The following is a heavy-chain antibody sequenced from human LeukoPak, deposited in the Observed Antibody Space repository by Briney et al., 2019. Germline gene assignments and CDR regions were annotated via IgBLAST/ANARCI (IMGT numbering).Heavy chain of an antibody. CDR1: GGTFSSYA. CDR3: ASQYCSSTFRNGHWFDP. J-gene: IGHJ5*02. Sequence: ASVKVSCKASGGTFSSYAISWVRQAPGQGLEWMGRIIPIFGTANYAQKFQGRVTITTDESTSTAYMELSSLRSEDTAVYYCASQYCSSTFRNGHWFDPWGQGTLVTVSS. D-gene: IGHD2-2*01. V-gene: IGHV1-69*05. CDR2: IIPIFGTA.